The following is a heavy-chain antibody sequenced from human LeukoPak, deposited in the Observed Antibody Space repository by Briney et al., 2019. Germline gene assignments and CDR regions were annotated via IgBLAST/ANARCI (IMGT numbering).Heavy chain of an antibody. J-gene: IGHJ6*04. Sequence: GGSLRLSCAASGFTFSSYEMNWVRQAPGKGLEWVSYISSSGSTIYYAHSVKGRFTISRDNAKNSLYLQMNSLRAEDTAVYYCAELGITMIGGVWGKGTTVTISS. D-gene: IGHD3-10*02. CDR2: ISSSGSTI. CDR1: GFTFSSYE. V-gene: IGHV3-48*03. CDR3: AELGITMIGGV.